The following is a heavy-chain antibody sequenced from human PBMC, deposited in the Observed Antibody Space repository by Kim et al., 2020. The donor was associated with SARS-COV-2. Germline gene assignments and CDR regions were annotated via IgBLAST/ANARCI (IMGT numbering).Heavy chain of an antibody. CDR2: ISSSSSYI. J-gene: IGHJ4*02. Sequence: GGSLRLSCAASGFTFSSYSMNWVRQAPGKGLEWVSSISSSSSYIYYADPVKGRFTISRDNAKNSLYLQMNSLRAEDTAVYYCAREEGGVHYDSSSDYWGQGTLVTVSS. D-gene: IGHD3-22*01. V-gene: IGHV3-21*01. CDR1: GFTFSSYS. CDR3: AREEGGVHYDSSSDY.